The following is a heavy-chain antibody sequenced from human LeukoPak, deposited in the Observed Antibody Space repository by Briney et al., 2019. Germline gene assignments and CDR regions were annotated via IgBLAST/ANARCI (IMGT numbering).Heavy chain of an antibody. CDR2: MNQDGSEK. Sequence: HPGGSLRLSCAASGFTFSDSWTSWVRQAPGEGLGWVANMNQDGSEKDYVDSVKGRFTISRDNARNSLYLQMGSLRAEDTAVYYCATYTHWVAGDVWGQGTTVTVSS. CDR1: GFTFSDSW. J-gene: IGHJ6*02. CDR3: ATYTHWVAGDV. V-gene: IGHV3-7*01. D-gene: IGHD3-16*01.